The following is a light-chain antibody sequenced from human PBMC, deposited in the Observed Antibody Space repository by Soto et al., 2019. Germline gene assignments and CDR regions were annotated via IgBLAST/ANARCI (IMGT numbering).Light chain of an antibody. V-gene: IGKV3D-15*01. CDR2: DAT. Sequence: EIVMTQSPATLSVSAGERATLSCRARQSVRSNLAWYQQKPGQAPRLLIYDATNRVAGVPARFSGSKSGADFTLTISPLQPEDFAVYYCQQYNNWPRTFGQGKPLES. CDR1: QSVRSN. CDR3: QQYNNWPRT. J-gene: IGKJ5*01.